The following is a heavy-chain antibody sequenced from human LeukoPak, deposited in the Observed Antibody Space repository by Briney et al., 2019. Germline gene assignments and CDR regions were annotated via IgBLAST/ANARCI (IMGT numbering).Heavy chain of an antibody. CDR1: GYTFTSYG. Sequence: ASVKVSCKASGYTFTSYGISWVRQAPGQGLEWMGWISAYNGNTNYAQKLQGRVTMTTDTSTSTAYMELRSLRSDDTAVYYCARELYCTNGVCYNGMDVWGQGTTVTVSS. CDR3: ARELYCTNGVCYNGMDV. D-gene: IGHD2-8*01. J-gene: IGHJ6*02. V-gene: IGHV1-18*01. CDR2: ISAYNGNT.